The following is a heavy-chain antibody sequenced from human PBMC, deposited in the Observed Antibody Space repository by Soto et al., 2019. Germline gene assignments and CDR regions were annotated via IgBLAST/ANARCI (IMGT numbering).Heavy chain of an antibody. CDR3: ARQLAAAGTRWFDP. Sequence: VDSLKISCKGSGYSFTSYWIGWVRQMPGKGLEWMGIIYPGDSDTRYSPSFQGQVTISADKSISTAYLQWSSLKASDTAMYYCARQLAAAGTRWFDPWGQGPLVTVSS. CDR2: IYPGDSDT. D-gene: IGHD6-13*01. CDR1: GYSFTSYW. J-gene: IGHJ5*02. V-gene: IGHV5-51*01.